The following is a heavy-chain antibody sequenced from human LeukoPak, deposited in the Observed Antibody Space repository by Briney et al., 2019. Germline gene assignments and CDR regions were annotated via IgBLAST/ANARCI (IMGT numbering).Heavy chain of an antibody. J-gene: IGHJ4*02. CDR1: GFTFSSYS. Sequence: GGSLRLSCAASGFTFSSYSMNWVRQAPGKGLEWVSSISSSSSYMYYADSVKGRFTTSRDNAKNSLYLQMNSLRAEDTAVYYCAREGVRGVNDYWGQGTLVAVSS. D-gene: IGHD3-10*01. V-gene: IGHV3-21*01. CDR2: ISSSSSYM. CDR3: AREGVRGVNDY.